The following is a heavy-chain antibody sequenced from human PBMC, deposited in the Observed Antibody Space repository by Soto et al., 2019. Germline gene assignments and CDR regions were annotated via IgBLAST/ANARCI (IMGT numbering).Heavy chain of an antibody. CDR3: ARSLGGSGGYYYYYYGMDV. J-gene: IGHJ6*02. CDR1: GFTVSSNY. V-gene: IGHV3-53*01. D-gene: IGHD3-10*01. CDR2: IYSGGST. Sequence: EVQLVESGGGLIQPGGSLRLSCAASGFTVSSNYMSWVRQAPGKGLEWVSVIYSGGSTYYADSVKGRFTISRDNSKNTLYLQMNSLRAEDTAVYYCARSLGGSGGYYYYYYGMDVWGQGTTVTVSS.